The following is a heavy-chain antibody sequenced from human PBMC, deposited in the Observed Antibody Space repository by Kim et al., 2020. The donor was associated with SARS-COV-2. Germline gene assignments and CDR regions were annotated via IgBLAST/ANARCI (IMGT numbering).Heavy chain of an antibody. CDR1: GFTFNSYA. J-gene: IGHJ1*01. Sequence: GGSLRLSCAASGFTFNSYAMNWVRQAPGKGLEWVSGISGNGISTYYADSVKGRFTISRDNSKNTLYLQLNSQRAEDTAIYYCAKDPPAGYSSSYSRAEYFQHWGQGTLVTVSS. D-gene: IGHD6-13*01. V-gene: IGHV3-23*01. CDR3: AKDPPAGYSSSYSRAEYFQH. CDR2: ISGNGIST.